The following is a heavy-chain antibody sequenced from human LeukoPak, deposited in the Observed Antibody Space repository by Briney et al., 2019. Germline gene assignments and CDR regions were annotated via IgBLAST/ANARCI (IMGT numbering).Heavy chain of an antibody. J-gene: IGHJ4*02. D-gene: IGHD3-22*01. CDR2: IYTSGST. Sequence: SETLSLTCTVSGGSISSGSYYWSWIRQPAGKGLEWIGRIYTSGSTNYNPSLKSRVTISADTSNNQFSLKLSSVTAADTAVYYCARDFEYYYDSSGYSLDYWGQGTLVTVSS. CDR1: GGSISSGSYY. V-gene: IGHV4-61*02. CDR3: ARDFEYYYDSSGYSLDY.